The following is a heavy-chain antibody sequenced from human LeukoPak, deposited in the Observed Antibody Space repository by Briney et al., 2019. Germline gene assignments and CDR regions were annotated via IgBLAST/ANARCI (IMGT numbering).Heavy chain of an antibody. CDR1: GFTFSSYG. CDR3: ARALVVAPPFFDY. V-gene: IGHV3-33*01. Sequence: GGSLRLSCAASGFTFSSYGMHGVRQAPGKGLEWVAVIWYDGSNKYYADSVKGRFTISRDNSKNTLYLQMNSLRAEDTAVYYCARALVVAPPFFDYWGQGTLVTVSS. CDR2: IWYDGSNK. J-gene: IGHJ4*02. D-gene: IGHD3-22*01.